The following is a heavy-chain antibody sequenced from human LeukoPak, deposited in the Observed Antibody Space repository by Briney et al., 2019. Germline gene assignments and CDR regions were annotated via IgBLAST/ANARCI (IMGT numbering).Heavy chain of an antibody. J-gene: IGHJ4*02. D-gene: IGHD6-19*01. V-gene: IGHV1-69*01. CDR2: IIPIFGTA. CDR3: ARSNRRVLAVAGLCFDY. CDR1: GGTFSSYA. Sequence: GASVKVSCKASGGTFSSYAISWVRQAPGQGLEWMGGIIPIFGTANYAQKFQGRVTITADESTSTAYMELSSLRSEDTAVYYCARSNRRVLAVAGLCFDYWGQGTLVTVSS.